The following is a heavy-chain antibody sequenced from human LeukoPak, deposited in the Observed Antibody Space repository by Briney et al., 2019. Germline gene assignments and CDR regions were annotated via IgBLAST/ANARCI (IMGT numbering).Heavy chain of an antibody. V-gene: IGHV1-69*13. CDR2: IIPIFGTA. D-gene: IGHD1-14*01. CDR3: ATEEGLRNQGPLNFDY. J-gene: IGHJ4*02. Sequence: ASVKVSCRASGYTFTSYGISWVRQAPGQGLEWMGGIIPIFGTANYAQKFQGRVTITADESTSKAYMELSSLRSEDTAVYYCATEEGLRNQGPLNFDYWGQGTLVTVSS. CDR1: GYTFTSYG.